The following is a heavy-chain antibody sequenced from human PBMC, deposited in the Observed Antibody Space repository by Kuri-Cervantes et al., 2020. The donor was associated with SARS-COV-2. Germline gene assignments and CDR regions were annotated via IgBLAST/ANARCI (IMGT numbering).Heavy chain of an antibody. CDR3: ASAVAGLFEY. D-gene: IGHD6-19*01. J-gene: IGHJ4*02. CDR1: GSTFSDHY. Sequence: GESLKISCAASGSTFSDHYMDWVRQAPGKGLEWVGRTRNKANSYTTEYAASVKGRFTISRDDSKNSLYLQMNSLKTEDTAVYYCASAVAGLFEYWGQGTLVTVSS. V-gene: IGHV3-72*01. CDR2: TRNKANSYTT.